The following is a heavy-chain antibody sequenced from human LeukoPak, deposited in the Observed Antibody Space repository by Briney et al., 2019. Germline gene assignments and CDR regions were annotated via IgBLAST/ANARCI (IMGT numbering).Heavy chain of an antibody. D-gene: IGHD1-14*01. CDR3: ARKLINRNWFDP. V-gene: IGHV1-2*06. J-gene: IGHJ5*02. Sequence: GASVKVSCKASGYTFTGYYMHWVRQAPGQGLEWMGRINPNSGGTNYAQKFQGRVTMTRDTSISTAYMELRSLRSDDTAVYYCARKLINRNWFDPWGQGTLVTVSS. CDR1: GYTFTGYY. CDR2: INPNSGGT.